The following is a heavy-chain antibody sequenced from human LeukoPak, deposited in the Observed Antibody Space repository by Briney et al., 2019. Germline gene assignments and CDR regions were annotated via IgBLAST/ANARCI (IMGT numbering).Heavy chain of an antibody. D-gene: IGHD3-10*01. Sequence: SETLSLTCTVSGGSISSGSYYWSWLRHPAGKGLEWIGYVDHTGSTKFNSSLNGRVSISRDTSHNFFSLRLRSVTAADTAVYFCARGRVSSSTWFSTYYYFFYMDFWGKGTTVTVSS. CDR2: VDHTGST. J-gene: IGHJ6*03. CDR1: GGSISSGSYY. V-gene: IGHV4-61*10. CDR3: ARGRVSSSTWFSTYYYFFYMDF.